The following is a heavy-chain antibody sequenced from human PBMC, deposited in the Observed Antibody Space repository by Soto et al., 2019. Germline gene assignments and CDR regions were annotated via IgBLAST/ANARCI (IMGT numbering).Heavy chain of an antibody. V-gene: IGHV1-8*01. D-gene: IGHD3-16*01. CDR1: RYTFISYD. J-gene: IGHJ6*02. CDR3: ARGQEVWLNAGPLGLHGLDV. Sequence: QVQLVQSGAEVKKSGASVKVSCKASRYTFISYDINWVRQATGQGLEWMGWMNPNSGNTGYAQKFQGRITMTRNTSTITAYMELSSLRSEDTAVYYCARGQEVWLNAGPLGLHGLDVWGQGTTVTVSS. CDR2: MNPNSGNT.